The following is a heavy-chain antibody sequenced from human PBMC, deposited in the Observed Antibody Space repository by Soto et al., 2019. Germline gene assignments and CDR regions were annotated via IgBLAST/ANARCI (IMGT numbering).Heavy chain of an antibody. CDR1: GFTFSSFE. Sequence: GGSLRLSCAASGFTFSSFEMNWVRQAPGKGLEWVSKIGSSGSTIWYADSVKGRFTISRDNAKNSLYLQMNSLRGEDTAVYYCARATYSSSYYFDSWGQGTLVTVS. CDR2: IGSSGSTI. CDR3: ARATYSSSYYFDS. J-gene: IGHJ4*02. D-gene: IGHD6-6*01. V-gene: IGHV3-48*03.